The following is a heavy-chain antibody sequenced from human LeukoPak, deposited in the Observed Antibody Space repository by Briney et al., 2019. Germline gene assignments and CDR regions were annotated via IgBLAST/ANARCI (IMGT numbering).Heavy chain of an antibody. CDR1: GGSISDNY. Sequence: SETLSLTCAVSGGSISDNYWSWIRLPPGKGLEWIGYAYYSGHTNYNSSLKSRVTMSLDTSKSQFSLRLSSVTAADTAVYFCARHPFATPFDYWGPGTLVTVSS. D-gene: IGHD2-15*01. CDR2: AYYSGHT. J-gene: IGHJ4*02. V-gene: IGHV4-59*08. CDR3: ARHPFATPFDY.